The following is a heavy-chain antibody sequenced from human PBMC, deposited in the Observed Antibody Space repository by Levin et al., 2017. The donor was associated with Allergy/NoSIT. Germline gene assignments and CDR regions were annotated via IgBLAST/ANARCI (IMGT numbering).Heavy chain of an antibody. V-gene: IGHV4-30-4*01. CDR2: IYHTGAT. CDR3: GRGNRGIDY. J-gene: IGHJ4*02. CDR1: GGSLSSGDYY. Sequence: PSETLSLTCTVSGGSLSSGDYYWRWIRQPPGKGLEWIGYIYHTGATYYNPSLKTRLSMSVDTSKNQFSLNLNSVTVADTAVYYCGRGNRGIDYWGQGPLVTVSS.